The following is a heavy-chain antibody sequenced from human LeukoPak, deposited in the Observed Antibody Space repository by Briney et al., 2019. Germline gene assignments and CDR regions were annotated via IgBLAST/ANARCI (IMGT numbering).Heavy chain of an antibody. CDR3: ARARSAACNFDY. V-gene: IGHV4-31*03. CDR2: IYYSGST. D-gene: IGHD6-13*01. J-gene: IGHJ4*02. Sequence: PSQTLSLTCTVSGGSISSGGYYWSWIRQHPGRGQEWIGYIYYSGSTYYNPSLKSRVTISADTSKNHFSLTLSSVTAADTAVYYCARARSAACNFDYWGQGTVVTVSS. CDR1: GGSISSGGYY.